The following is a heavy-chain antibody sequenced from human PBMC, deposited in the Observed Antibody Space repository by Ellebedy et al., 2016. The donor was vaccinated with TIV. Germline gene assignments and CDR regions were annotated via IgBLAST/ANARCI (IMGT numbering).Heavy chain of an antibody. CDR1: GYSFTSYW. CDR2: IYPGDSDT. Sequence: GGSLRLXCKGSGYSFTSYWIGWVRQMPGKGLEWMGIIYPGDSDTRYSPSFQGQVTISADKSISTAYLQWSSLKASDTAMYYCARQTHYDSIYDAFDIWGQGTMVTVSS. J-gene: IGHJ3*02. D-gene: IGHD3-22*01. V-gene: IGHV5-51*01. CDR3: ARQTHYDSIYDAFDI.